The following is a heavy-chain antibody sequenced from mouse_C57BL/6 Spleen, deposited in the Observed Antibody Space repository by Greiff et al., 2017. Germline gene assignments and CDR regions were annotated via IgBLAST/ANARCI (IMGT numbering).Heavy chain of an antibody. CDR2: ISSGSSTI. CDR1: GFTFSDYG. V-gene: IGHV5-17*01. CDR3: ARRNYDGSPWYCDV. Sequence: EVKLVESGGGLVKPGGSLKLSCAASGFTFSDYGMHWVRQAPEKGLEWVAYISSGSSTIYYADTVKGRFTISRDNAKNTLFLQMASLRSEDTAMYYCARRNYDGSPWYCDVWGTGTTVTVSS. D-gene: IGHD1-1*01. J-gene: IGHJ1*03.